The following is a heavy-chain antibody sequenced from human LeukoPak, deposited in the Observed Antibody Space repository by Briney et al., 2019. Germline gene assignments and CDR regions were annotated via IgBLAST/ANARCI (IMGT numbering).Heavy chain of an antibody. CDR2: FYHTGST. D-gene: IGHD6-19*01. J-gene: IGHJ2*01. CDR1: GYSISSGYY. V-gene: IGHV4-38-2*01. CDR3: ARVPGIAVATYWFFDL. Sequence: SETLSLTCAVSGYSISSGYYWGWTRRPPGKGLEWIGIFYHTGSTYYNPSLKSRISISADTAKNHFSLKLSSVTAADTAVYYCARVPGIAVATYWFFDLWGRGTLVTVSS.